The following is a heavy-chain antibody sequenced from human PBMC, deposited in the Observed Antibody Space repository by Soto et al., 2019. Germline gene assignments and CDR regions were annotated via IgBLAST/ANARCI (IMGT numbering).Heavy chain of an antibody. CDR2: ISAYNGNT. CDR3: ARDQPIQGAAINYGMDV. J-gene: IGHJ6*02. D-gene: IGHD6-25*01. CDR1: GYTFTSYG. Sequence: QVQLVQSGAEVKKPGASVKVSCKASGYTFTSYGISWVRQAPGQGLEWMGWISAYNGNTNYAQKLQGRVTMTTDTATSTADMELRSLRSDDTAVYYCARDQPIQGAAINYGMDVWGQGTTVTVSS. V-gene: IGHV1-18*01.